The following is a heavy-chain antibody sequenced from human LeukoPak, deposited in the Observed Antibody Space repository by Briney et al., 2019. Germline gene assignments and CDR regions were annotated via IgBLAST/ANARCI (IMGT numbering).Heavy chain of an antibody. CDR2: IYYSGST. D-gene: IGHD6-13*01. J-gene: IGHJ4*02. CDR1: GGSISSYY. Sequence: PSETLSLTCTVSGGSISSYYWSWIRQPPGRGLERIGYIYYSGSTNYNPSLKSRVTISVDTSKNKFSLKLSSVTAADTAVYYCARAAAAGKGSFDYWGQGTLVTVSS. CDR3: ARAAAAGKGSFDY. V-gene: IGHV4-59*01.